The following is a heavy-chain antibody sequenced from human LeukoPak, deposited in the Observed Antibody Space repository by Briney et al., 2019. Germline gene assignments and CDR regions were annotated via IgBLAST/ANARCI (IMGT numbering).Heavy chain of an antibody. CDR2: VYYSGST. CDR3: ARHNGGSVRGNFDP. J-gene: IGHJ5*02. V-gene: IGHV4-59*08. CDR1: GGSISNYY. D-gene: IGHD2-15*01. Sequence: SETLSLTCTVSGGSISNYYWSWTRQPPGKGLEWIGYVYYSGSTNYNLSLTRRVTISVDTSRNRFSLLLGSISAADTAVYYCARHNGGSVRGNFDPWGQGTLVIVSS.